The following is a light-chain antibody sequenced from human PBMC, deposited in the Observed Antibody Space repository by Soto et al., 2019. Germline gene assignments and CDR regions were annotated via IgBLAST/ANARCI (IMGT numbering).Light chain of an antibody. CDR1: QSISTY. J-gene: IGKJ1*01. Sequence: EIVLTQSPATLSLSPGERATLSCRASQSISTYLAWYQQKPCQAPRLLIYDASNRATGIPARFSGGGSGTDFTLIISSLEPEDFAIYYCQHRRNWPLTFGQGTKVEIK. V-gene: IGKV3-11*01. CDR3: QHRRNWPLT. CDR2: DAS.